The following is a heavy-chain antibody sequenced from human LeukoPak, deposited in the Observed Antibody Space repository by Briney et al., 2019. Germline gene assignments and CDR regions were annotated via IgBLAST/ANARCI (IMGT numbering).Heavy chain of an antibody. V-gene: IGHV3-73*01. D-gene: IGHD2-2*01. CDR1: GFTFSGSV. J-gene: IGHJ5*02. CDR3: TRHSDGYQLLPSVYNWFDP. Sequence: RGSLRLSCAAPGFTFSGSVMHWVRQASGKGLEWVGRIRSKANSYATAYAASVKGRFTISRDDSKNTAFLQMNSLKTEDTAVYYCTRHSDGYQLLPSVYNWFDPWGQGTLVTVSS. CDR2: IRSKANSYAT.